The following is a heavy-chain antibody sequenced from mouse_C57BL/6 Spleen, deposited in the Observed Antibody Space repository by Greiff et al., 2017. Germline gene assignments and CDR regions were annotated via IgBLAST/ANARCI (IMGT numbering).Heavy chain of an antibody. J-gene: IGHJ4*01. D-gene: IGHD2-1*01. V-gene: IGHV1-7*01. CDR3: ARERGLYYGNQGAMDY. CDR1: GYTFTSYW. CDR2: INPSSGYT. Sequence: QVQLKESGAELAKPGASVKLSCKASGYTFTSYWMHWVKQRPGQGLEWIGYINPSSGYTKYNQKFKDKATLTADKSSSTAYMQLSRLTYEDSAVYYGARERGLYYGNQGAMDYWGQGTSVTVSS.